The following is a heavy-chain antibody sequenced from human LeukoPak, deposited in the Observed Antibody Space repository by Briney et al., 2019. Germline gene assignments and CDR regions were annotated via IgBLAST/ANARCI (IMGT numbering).Heavy chain of an antibody. CDR1: GITFSNFG. CDR3: AKAPPRLDNWFDT. J-gene: IGHJ5*02. D-gene: IGHD3-9*01. V-gene: IGHV3-48*01. CDR2: ISGSSSTI. Sequence: PGGSLRLSCAASGITFSNFGMNWVRQAPGKGLEWISYISGSSSTIHYADSVKARFTISRDDAKHSLHLQMNSLRVEDTAVYYCAKAPPRLDNWFDTWGQGTLVTVSS.